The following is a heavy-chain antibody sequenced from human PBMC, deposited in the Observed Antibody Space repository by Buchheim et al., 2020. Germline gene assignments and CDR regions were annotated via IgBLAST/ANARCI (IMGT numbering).Heavy chain of an antibody. Sequence: EVQLVESGGGLVQPGGSLRLSCAASGFTVSSNYMSWVRQAPGKGLEWVSVIYSGGSTYYADSVKGRFTISRDTSKNTLYLQMNSLRAEDTAVYYCAREVLWFGESPSGWFDPWGQGTL. D-gene: IGHD3-10*01. J-gene: IGHJ5*02. CDR3: AREVLWFGESPSGWFDP. V-gene: IGHV3-66*01. CDR2: IYSGGST. CDR1: GFTVSSNY.